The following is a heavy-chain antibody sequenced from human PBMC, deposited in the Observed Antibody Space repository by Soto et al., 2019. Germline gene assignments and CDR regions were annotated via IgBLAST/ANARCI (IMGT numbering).Heavy chain of an antibody. CDR1: GASIKTYF. V-gene: IGHV4-59*08. CDR2: INDGGRT. CDR3: VRHNPRDNWNYDY. Sequence: QVQLQESGPGLVKPSETLSLTCTVSGASIKTYFWSWIRQPPGKGPEWIGYINDGGRTTYNPSLKSRFTISVDTPKNQFSLKLSSVTAADTAVYYCVRHNPRDNWNYDYWGQGTLVAVSS. J-gene: IGHJ4*02. D-gene: IGHD1-7*01.